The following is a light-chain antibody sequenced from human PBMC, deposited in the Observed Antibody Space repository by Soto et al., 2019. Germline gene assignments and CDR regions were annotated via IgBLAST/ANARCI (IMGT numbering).Light chain of an antibody. CDR1: SSDVGSYNL. J-gene: IGLJ3*02. CDR3: CSYTSSSIRV. V-gene: IGLV2-14*02. Sequence: QSALTQPASVSGSPGQSITISCTGTSSDVGSYNLVSWYQQHPGKAPKLMIYEGSKRPSGVSNRFSGSKSGNTASLTISGLQAEDEADYYCCSYTSSSIRVFGGGTQLTVL. CDR2: EGS.